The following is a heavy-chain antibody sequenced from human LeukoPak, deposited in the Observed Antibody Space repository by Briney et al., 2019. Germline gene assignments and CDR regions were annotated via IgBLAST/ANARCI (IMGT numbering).Heavy chain of an antibody. Sequence: SETLSLTCTVSGGSISNYYWSWIRQPAGKGLEWIGRIYSSGTTIYNPSLKSRVTMSVDTSKNQFSLKLSSVTAADTAVYFCASGSSSYDPWGQGTLVTVSS. V-gene: IGHV4-4*07. CDR3: ASGSSSYDP. CDR2: IYSSGTT. J-gene: IGHJ5*02. CDR1: GGSISNYY. D-gene: IGHD2-15*01.